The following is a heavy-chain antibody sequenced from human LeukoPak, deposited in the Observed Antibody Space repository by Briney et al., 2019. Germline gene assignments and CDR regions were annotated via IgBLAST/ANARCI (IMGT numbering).Heavy chain of an antibody. Sequence: SVKVSCKASGGTFSSYAISWVRQAPGQGLEWMGGIIPIFGTANYAQKFQGRVTITADESTSTAYMELSSLRSEDTAVYYCARLYSSSWYGPNYFDYWGQGTLVTVSS. CDR3: ARLYSSSWYGPNYFDY. D-gene: IGHD6-13*01. V-gene: IGHV1-69*13. CDR2: IIPIFGTA. J-gene: IGHJ4*02. CDR1: GGTFSSYA.